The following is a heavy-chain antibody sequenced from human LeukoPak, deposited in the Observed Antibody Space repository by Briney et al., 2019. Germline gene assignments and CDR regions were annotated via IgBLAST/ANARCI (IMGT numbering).Heavy chain of an antibody. CDR2: INPNSGGT. CDR3: ARVARRDIVVVPAAIVWFDP. Sequence: ASVKVSCKASGYTFTGYYMDWVRQAPGQGLEWMGWINPNSGGTNYAQKFQGRVTMTRDTSISTAYMELSRLRSDDTAAYYCARVARRDIVVVPAAIVWFDPWGQGTLVTVSS. J-gene: IGHJ5*02. CDR1: GYTFTGYY. V-gene: IGHV1-2*02. D-gene: IGHD2-2*01.